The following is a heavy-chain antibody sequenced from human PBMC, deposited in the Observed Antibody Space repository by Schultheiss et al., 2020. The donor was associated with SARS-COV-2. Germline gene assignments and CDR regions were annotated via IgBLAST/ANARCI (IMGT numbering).Heavy chain of an antibody. CDR3: ARADIVATISGYSYGYRLDY. CDR1: GFTFSDYY. J-gene: IGHJ4*02. Sequence: GGSLRLSCAASGFTFSDYYMSWIRQAPGKGLEWVSSISGGSTYYADSRKGRFTISRDNSKNTLYLQMSSLRAEDTAVYYCARADIVATISGYSYGYRLDYWGQGTLVTVSS. CDR2: ISGGST. D-gene: IGHD5-12*01. V-gene: IGHV3-38*03.